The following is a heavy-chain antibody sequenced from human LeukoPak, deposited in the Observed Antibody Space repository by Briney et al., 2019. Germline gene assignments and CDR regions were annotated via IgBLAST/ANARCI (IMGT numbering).Heavy chain of an antibody. CDR2: IIPIFGTA. CDR1: GGTFSSYA. J-gene: IGHJ4*02. CDR3: ARGNRRCGDCRWGGAVDY. V-gene: IGHV1-69*05. Sequence: SVKVSCKASGGTFSSYAISWVRQAPGQGLEWMGGIIPIFGTANYAQKFQGRVTITTDESTSTAYMELSSLRSEDTAVYYCARGNRRCGDCRWGGAVDYWGQGTLVTVSS. D-gene: IGHD2-21*02.